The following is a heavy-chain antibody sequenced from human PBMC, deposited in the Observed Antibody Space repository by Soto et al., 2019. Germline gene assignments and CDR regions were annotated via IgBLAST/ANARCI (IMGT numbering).Heavy chain of an antibody. J-gene: IGHJ4*02. CDR3: ARLVYDTRLNYMYFDF. V-gene: IGHV4-4*02. CDR2: IFHDGTA. D-gene: IGHD3-10*01. CDR1: GVSIRSGNW. Sequence: SETLSLTCAVSGVSIRSGNWWTWVRQSPQRGLEYIGEIFHDGTANYYPSFERRVAISVDTSKNQFSLKLTSVTAADTAIYFCARLVYDTRLNYMYFDFWGQGTLVTVSS.